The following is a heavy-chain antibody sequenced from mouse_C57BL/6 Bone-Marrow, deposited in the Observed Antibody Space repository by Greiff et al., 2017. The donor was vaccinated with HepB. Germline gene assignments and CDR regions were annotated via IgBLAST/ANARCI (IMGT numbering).Heavy chain of an antibody. CDR3: TREEILSITTVVEGAMDY. Sequence: DVKLQESGEGLVKPGGSLKLSCAASGFTFSSYAMSWVRQTPEKRLEWVAYISSGGDYIYYADTVKGRFTISRDNARNTLYLQMSSLKSEDTAMYYCTREEILSITTVVEGAMDYWGQGTSVTVSS. V-gene: IGHV5-9-1*02. CDR2: ISSGGDYI. J-gene: IGHJ4*01. CDR1: GFTFSSYA. D-gene: IGHD1-1*01.